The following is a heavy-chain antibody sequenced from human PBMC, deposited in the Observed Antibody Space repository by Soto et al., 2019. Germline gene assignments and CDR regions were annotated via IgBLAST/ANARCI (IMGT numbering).Heavy chain of an antibody. Sequence: QLQLQESGPGLVKPSETLSLTCTVSGGSISSSSSYWVWIRQPPGKGLEWIGSIHYSGSTYYNPSLKSRVTISVDTSKNQVSLRLSSVTAADTAVYYCARPPGAHSGYAAIDYWGQGTLVTVSS. CDR3: ARPPGAHSGYAAIDY. V-gene: IGHV4-39*01. CDR1: GGSISSSSSY. CDR2: IHYSGST. J-gene: IGHJ4*02. D-gene: IGHD5-12*01.